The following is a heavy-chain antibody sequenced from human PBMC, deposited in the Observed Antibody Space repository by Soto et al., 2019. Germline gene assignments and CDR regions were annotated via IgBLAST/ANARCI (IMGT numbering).Heavy chain of an antibody. CDR2: IWYDGSNK. J-gene: IGHJ4*02. CDR3: ATSPDRLPDFDY. CDR1: GFTFSSYG. D-gene: IGHD2-2*01. V-gene: IGHV3-33*01. Sequence: QVQLVESGGGVVQPGRSLRLSCAASGFTFSSYGMHWVRQAPGKGLEWVAVIWYDGSNKYYADSVKGRFTISRDNSKNTLYLQMNSLRAEDTSVYYCATSPDRLPDFDYWGQGTLVTVSS.